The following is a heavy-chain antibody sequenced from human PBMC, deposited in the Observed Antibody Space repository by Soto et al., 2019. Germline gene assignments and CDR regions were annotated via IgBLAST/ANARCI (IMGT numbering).Heavy chain of an antibody. J-gene: IGHJ6*02. CDR2: ISGSGGST. D-gene: IGHD2-15*01. Sequence: GGSLRLSCAASGFTFSSYAMSWVRQAPGKGLEWVSAISGSGGSTYYADSVKGRFTISGDNSKNTLYLQMNSRGAEDTAVYYCAKEGDIVVVVAAPYYYGMDVWGQGTTVTVSS. CDR1: GFTFSSYA. CDR3: AKEGDIVVVVAAPYYYGMDV. V-gene: IGHV3-23*01.